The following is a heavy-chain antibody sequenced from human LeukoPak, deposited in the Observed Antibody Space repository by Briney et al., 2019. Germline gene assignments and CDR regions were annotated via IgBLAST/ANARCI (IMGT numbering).Heavy chain of an antibody. D-gene: IGHD3-22*01. J-gene: IGHJ4*02. CDR1: GFTFSSHA. CDR3: ARCRGRNYYDSSGYPDY. Sequence: GGSLRLPCAASGFTFSSHAMSWVRQAPGKGLEWVSAISGSGGSTYYADSVKGRFTISRDNSKNTLYLQMNSLRAEDTAVYYCARCRGRNYYDSSGYPDYWGQGTLVTVSS. CDR2: ISGSGGST. V-gene: IGHV3-23*01.